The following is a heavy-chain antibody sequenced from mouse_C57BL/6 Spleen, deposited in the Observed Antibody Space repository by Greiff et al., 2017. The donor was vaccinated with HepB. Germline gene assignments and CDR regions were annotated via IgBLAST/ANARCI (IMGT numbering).Heavy chain of an antibody. D-gene: IGHD3-2*02. J-gene: IGHJ3*01. CDR3: ARPPHDSSGTGFAY. Sequence: QVQLQQSGPELVKPGASVKISCKASGYAFSSSWMNWVKQRPGKGLEWIGRIYPGDGDTNYNGKFKGKATLTADKSSSTAYMQLSSLTSEDSAVYFCARPPHDSSGTGFAYWGQGTLVTVSA. V-gene: IGHV1-82*01. CDR2: IYPGDGDT. CDR1: GYAFSSSW.